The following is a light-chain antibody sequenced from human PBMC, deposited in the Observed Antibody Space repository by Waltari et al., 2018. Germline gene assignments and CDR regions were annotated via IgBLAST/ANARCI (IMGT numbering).Light chain of an antibody. V-gene: IGKV2-40*01. J-gene: IGKJ1*01. CDR2: RVS. CDR1: QSLLDSADGNTY. CDR3: MQRVEFPWT. Sequence: DIVMTQTPLSLPVTPGEPASISCRSSQSLLDSADGNTYLDWYLQKPGQSPQVLIYRVSYRGSGVPDRFRGSGSGFDFTLKISRVEAEDVGLYYCMQRVEFPWTFGQGTRVEIK.